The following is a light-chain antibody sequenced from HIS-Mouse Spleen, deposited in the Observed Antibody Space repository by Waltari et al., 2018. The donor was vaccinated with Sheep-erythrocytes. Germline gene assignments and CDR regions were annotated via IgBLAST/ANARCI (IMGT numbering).Light chain of an antibody. CDR2: DVS. Sequence: QSALTQPRSVSGSPGQSVTISCHGTSRDVGCDNYGAWYQQHPGKSPKLMIYDVSQRPSGVPDRFSGSKSGNTASLTISGLQAEDEADYYCCSYAGSYNHVFATGTKVTVL. CDR3: CSYAGSYNHV. V-gene: IGLV2-11*01. J-gene: IGLJ1*01. CDR1: SRDVGCDNY.